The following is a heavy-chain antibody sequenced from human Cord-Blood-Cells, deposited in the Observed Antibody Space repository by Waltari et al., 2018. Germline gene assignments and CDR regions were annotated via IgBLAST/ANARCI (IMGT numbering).Heavy chain of an antibody. CDR2: ISSRSYI. CDR3: ARDHTGYFFDY. V-gene: IGHV3-21*01. Sequence: EVQLVASGGGLVKHGGSLRRSRAASGFTLSSYVINWVRQAPGKGLEWVSSISSRSYINYADSVKGRFTISRDNAKNSLYLQMNSLRAEDTAVYYCARDHTGYFFDYWGQGTLVTVSS. J-gene: IGHJ4*02. CDR1: GFTLSSYV. D-gene: IGHD7-27*01.